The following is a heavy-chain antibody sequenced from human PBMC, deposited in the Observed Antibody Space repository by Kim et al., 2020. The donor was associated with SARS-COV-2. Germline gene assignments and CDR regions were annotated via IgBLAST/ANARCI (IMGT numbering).Heavy chain of an antibody. J-gene: IGHJ4*02. D-gene: IGHD2-21*02. CDR2: IYYSGST. V-gene: IGHV4-39*01. CDR3: ARHRTSGYCGGDCYFVEPYYFDY. Sequence: SETLSLTCTVSGGSISSSSYYWGWIRQPPGKGLEWIGSIYYSGSTYYNPSLKSRVTISVDTSKNQFSLKLSSVTAADTAVYYCARHRTSGYCGGDCYFVEPYYFDYWGQGTLVTVSS. CDR1: GGSISSSSYY.